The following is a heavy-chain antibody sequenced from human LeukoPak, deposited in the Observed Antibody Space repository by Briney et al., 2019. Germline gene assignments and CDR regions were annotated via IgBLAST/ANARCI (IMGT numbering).Heavy chain of an antibody. J-gene: IGHJ3*02. D-gene: IGHD3/OR15-3a*01. V-gene: IGHV3-15*01. CDR1: EFTLRNYW. CDR3: AIDDFGCIDRSTTYDFYAM. Sequence: SLRLSCVASEFTLRNYWMSWVRQARGKGLEWVARIKLKCQDGTTDYAARVKARLTISREDSENTLYVQINSLNTEDTCVYHCAIDDFGCIDRSTTYDFYAMWGQGTM. CDR2: IKLKCQDGTT.